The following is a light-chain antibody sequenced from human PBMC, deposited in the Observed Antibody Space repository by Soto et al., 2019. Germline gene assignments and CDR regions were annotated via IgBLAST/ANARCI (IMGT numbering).Light chain of an antibody. CDR1: QSITGY. Sequence: DIQMTQSPSSLSASVGDRVTITCRASQSITGYLNWYQQKPGKAPKLLIYAASSLQSGVPSRFSGDGSATDFTLTTSSLQADDSATYYCPQSYSIPAFGHGTKVESK. V-gene: IGKV1-39*01. CDR2: AAS. J-gene: IGKJ3*01. CDR3: PQSYSIPA.